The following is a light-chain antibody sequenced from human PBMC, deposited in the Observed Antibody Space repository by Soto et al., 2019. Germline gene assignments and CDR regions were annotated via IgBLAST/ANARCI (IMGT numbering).Light chain of an antibody. CDR3: RQSATSPRT. V-gene: IGKV3-20*01. J-gene: IGKJ1*01. CDR2: GAS. Sequence: EIVLTQSPGTLSLSPGERATLSCRASQTVGNNYLDWYQQKPGQAPRLLIYGASSRATVIPYRFSGSESGTDFTLTISRLEPEDFAVYYCRQSATSPRTFGQGTKVEIK. CDR1: QTVGNNY.